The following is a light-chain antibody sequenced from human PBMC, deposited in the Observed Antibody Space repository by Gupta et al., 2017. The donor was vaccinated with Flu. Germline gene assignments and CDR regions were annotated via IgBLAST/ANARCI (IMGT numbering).Light chain of an antibody. CDR2: GAS. Sequence: ATLSVSPGERATLSCRASQSVSSDLAWYQQKPGQAPRLLIYGASTRATGIPARFSGSGSGTEFTLTISSLQSEDFAVYYCQQYNNWPPWTFGQGTKVEIK. J-gene: IGKJ1*01. CDR3: QQYNNWPPWT. V-gene: IGKV3-15*01. CDR1: QSVSSD.